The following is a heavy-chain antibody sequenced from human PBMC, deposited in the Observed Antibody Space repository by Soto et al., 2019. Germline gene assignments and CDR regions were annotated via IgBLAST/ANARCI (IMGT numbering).Heavy chain of an antibody. Sequence: GGSLRLSCAASGFTFSSYWMSWVRQAPGKGLEWVANIKQDGSEKYYVDSVKGRFTISRENAKNSLYLQMNSLRAEDTAVYYCARDGYGSGSYYPYYYYGMDVWGQGTTVTVSS. CDR1: GFTFSSYW. D-gene: IGHD3-10*01. CDR2: IKQDGSEK. V-gene: IGHV3-7*01. CDR3: ARDGYGSGSYYPYYYYGMDV. J-gene: IGHJ6*02.